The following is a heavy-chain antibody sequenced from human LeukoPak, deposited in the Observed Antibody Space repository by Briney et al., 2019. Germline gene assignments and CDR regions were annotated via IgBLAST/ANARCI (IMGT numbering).Heavy chain of an antibody. D-gene: IGHD2-2*01. J-gene: IGHJ4*02. CDR2: ISYDGSNK. V-gene: IGHV3-30-3*01. Sequence: GGSLRLSCAASGFTFSSYAMHWVRQAPGKGLEWVAVISYDGSNKYYADSVKGRFTISRDNSKNTLYLQMNSLRAEDTAVYYCAKDQRYPDYWGQGTLVTVSS. CDR3: AKDQRYPDY. CDR1: GFTFSSYA.